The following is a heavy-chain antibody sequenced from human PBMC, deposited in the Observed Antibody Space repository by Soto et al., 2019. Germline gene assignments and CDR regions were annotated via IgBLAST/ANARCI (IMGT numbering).Heavy chain of an antibody. D-gene: IGHD3-16*01. Sequence: GSLRLSCAASGFTFCGFHMNRVSQAPGKGLEWVGRSRAKSNGYTTEYAASVKGRFTVSRDDSKNTLFLQMNSLNIGDAAVYYCVGESFYRLDYWGQGSLVTVSS. CDR2: SRAKSNGYTT. J-gene: IGHJ4*02. CDR3: VGESFYRLDY. CDR1: GFTFCGFH. V-gene: IGHV3-72*01.